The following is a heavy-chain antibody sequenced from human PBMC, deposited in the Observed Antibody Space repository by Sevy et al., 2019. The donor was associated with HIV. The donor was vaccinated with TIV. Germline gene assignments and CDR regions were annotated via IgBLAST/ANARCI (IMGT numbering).Heavy chain of an antibody. V-gene: IGHV3-64D*06. Sequence: GGSLRLSCSASGFTFSSYAMHWVRQAPGKGLEYVSAISSNGGSTYCADSVKGRFTISRDNSKNTLYLQMSSLRAEDTAVYYCVKGPRKVGATSLYGMDVWGQGTTVTVSS. CDR2: ISSNGGST. J-gene: IGHJ6*02. D-gene: IGHD1-26*01. CDR1: GFTFSSYA. CDR3: VKGPRKVGATSLYGMDV.